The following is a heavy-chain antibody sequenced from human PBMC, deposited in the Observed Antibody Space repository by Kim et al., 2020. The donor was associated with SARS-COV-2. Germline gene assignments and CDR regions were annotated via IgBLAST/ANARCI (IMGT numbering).Heavy chain of an antibody. CDR3: ARDGGYCSGGSCYSRSNWYFDL. J-gene: IGHJ2*01. CDR1: GFTFSDYY. Sequence: GGSLRLSCAASGFTFSDYYMSWIRQAPGKGLEWVSYISSSGSTIYYADSVKGRFTISRDNAKNSLYLQMNSLRAEDTAVYYCARDGGYCSGGSCYSRSNWYFDLWGRGTLVTVSS. V-gene: IGHV3-11*01. CDR2: ISSSGSTI. D-gene: IGHD2-15*01.